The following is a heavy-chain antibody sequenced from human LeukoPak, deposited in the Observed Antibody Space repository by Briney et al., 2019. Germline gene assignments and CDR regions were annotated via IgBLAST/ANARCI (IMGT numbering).Heavy chain of an antibody. Sequence: PGGSLRLSCAASGFTFSSYGMHWVRQAPGKGLEWVAVISYDGSNKYYADSVKGRFTISRDNSKNTLYLQMNSLRAEDTAVYYCAKPTESYLTDAFDIWGQGTMVTVSS. CDR2: ISYDGSNK. D-gene: IGHD1-26*01. CDR1: GFTFSSYG. V-gene: IGHV3-30*18. CDR3: AKPTESYLTDAFDI. J-gene: IGHJ3*02.